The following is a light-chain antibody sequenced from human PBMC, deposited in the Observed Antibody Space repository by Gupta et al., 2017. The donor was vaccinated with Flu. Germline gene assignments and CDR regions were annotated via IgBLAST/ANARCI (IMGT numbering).Light chain of an antibody. Sequence: DIQMTQSPSSLSASVGDRATITCRASQSISHYLNWYQQKPGEAPKSLIYGASSLRSGVPSRFSGSRSGTDFTLTISSLQPEDFATYYCQQSYRTPGTFGGGTKVEIK. CDR1: QSISHY. CDR2: GAS. CDR3: QQSYRTPGT. J-gene: IGKJ4*01. V-gene: IGKV1-39*01.